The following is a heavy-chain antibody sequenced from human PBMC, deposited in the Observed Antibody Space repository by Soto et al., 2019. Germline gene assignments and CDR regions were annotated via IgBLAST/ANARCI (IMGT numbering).Heavy chain of an antibody. CDR1: GFSLTNGRLG. CDR2: FFSDAER. J-gene: IGHJ6*02. D-gene: IGHD4-17*01. V-gene: IGHV2-26*01. CDR3: ARMDGDYNYYGLDV. Sequence: QVTLKESGPVLVKPTETLTLTCSVSGFSLTNGRLGVSWIRQPPGKALEWLAHFFSDAERSYSTSMQSRLNMYQDSSGSQVVLTMTNIAPADTATYFCARMDGDYNYYGLDVWGHGIAVTVSS.